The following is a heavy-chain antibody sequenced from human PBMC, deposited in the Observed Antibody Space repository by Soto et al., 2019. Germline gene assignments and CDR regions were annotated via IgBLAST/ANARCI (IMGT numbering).Heavy chain of an antibody. V-gene: IGHV3-33*01. CDR3: AREVHYYDSSGYLVGKWYYYGMDV. D-gene: IGHD3-22*01. Sequence: GGSLRLSCAASGFTFSSYGMHWVRQAPGKGLEWVAVIWYDGSNKYYADSAKGRFTISRDNSKNTLYLQMNSLRAEDTAVYYCAREVHYYDSSGYLVGKWYYYGMDVWGQGTTVTAP. CDR2: IWYDGSNK. CDR1: GFTFSSYG. J-gene: IGHJ6*02.